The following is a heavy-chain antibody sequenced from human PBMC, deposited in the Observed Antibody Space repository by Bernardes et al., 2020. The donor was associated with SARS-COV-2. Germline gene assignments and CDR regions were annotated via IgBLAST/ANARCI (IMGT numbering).Heavy chain of an antibody. CDR1: GFTFNSYS. V-gene: IGHV3-48*04. D-gene: IGHD1-1*01. CDR3: AKNRNSRNDPNWFDP. Sequence: GGSLRLSCAASGFTFNSYSMNWVRQAPGKGLEWVSYISASTRTIYYADSVKGRFTVSRDNAKDSLFLQMSSLRVEDTAVYYCAKNRNSRNDPNWFDPWGLGTLVTVSS. J-gene: IGHJ5*02. CDR2: ISASTRTI.